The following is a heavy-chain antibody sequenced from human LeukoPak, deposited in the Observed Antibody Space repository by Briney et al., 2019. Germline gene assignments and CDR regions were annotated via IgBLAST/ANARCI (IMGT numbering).Heavy chain of an antibody. V-gene: IGHV4-39*01. CDR2: IYYSGST. J-gene: IGHJ5*02. D-gene: IGHD1-20*01. Sequence: SETLSLTCTVSGGSISSSSYYWGWIRQPPGRGLEWIGSIYYSGSTYYNPSLKSRVTISVDTSKNRFSLKLSSVTAADTAVYYCARVGVYGFDPWGQGTLVTVSS. CDR1: GGSISSSSYY. CDR3: ARVGVYGFDP.